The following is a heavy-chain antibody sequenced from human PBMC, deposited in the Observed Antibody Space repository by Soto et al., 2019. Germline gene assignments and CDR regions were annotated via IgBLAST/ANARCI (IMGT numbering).Heavy chain of an antibody. J-gene: IGHJ3*02. V-gene: IGHV3-33*01. Sequence: QVQLVESGGGVVQPGRSLRLSCAASGFTFSSYGMHWVRQAPGKGLEWVAAIWYDGSNKYYADSVKSRFTISRDNSKNTMYLQMNSLRAEDTAVYYCAREGYSSGYSDAFDIWGQGTMVTVSS. CDR3: AREGYSSGYSDAFDI. D-gene: IGHD6-19*01. CDR1: GFTFSSYG. CDR2: IWYDGSNK.